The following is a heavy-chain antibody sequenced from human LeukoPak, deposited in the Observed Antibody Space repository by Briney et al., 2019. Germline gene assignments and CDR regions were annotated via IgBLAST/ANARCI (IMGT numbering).Heavy chain of an antibody. CDR2: IYHSGST. CDR3: ARGRPDYDILTGYAWRPYYFDY. D-gene: IGHD3-9*01. J-gene: IGHJ4*02. Sequence: SETLSLTCTVSGYSISSGYYWGWVRQPPGKGLEWIGSIYHSGSTYYNPSLKSRVTISVDTSKNEFSLKLSSVTAADTAVYYCARGRPDYDILTGYAWRPYYFDYWGQGTLVTVSS. V-gene: IGHV4-38-2*02. CDR1: GYSISSGYY.